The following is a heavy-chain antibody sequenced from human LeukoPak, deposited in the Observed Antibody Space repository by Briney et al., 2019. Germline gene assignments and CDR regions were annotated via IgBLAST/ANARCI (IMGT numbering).Heavy chain of an antibody. CDR2: IYYSGST. J-gene: IGHJ4*02. V-gene: IGHV4-59*12. CDR3: ARDPPQAVATPFDY. CDR1: GGSISSYY. Sequence: SETLSLTCTVSGGSISSYYWSWIRQPPGKGLEWIGYIYYSGSTNYNPSLKSRVTISVDTSKNQFSLKLSSVTAADTAVYYCARDPPQAVATPFDYWGQGTLVTVSS. D-gene: IGHD5-12*01.